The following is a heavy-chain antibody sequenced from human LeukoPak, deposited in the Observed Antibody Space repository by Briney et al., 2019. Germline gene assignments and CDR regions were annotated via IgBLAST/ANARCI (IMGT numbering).Heavy chain of an antibody. V-gene: IGHV3-21*01. J-gene: IGHJ4*02. D-gene: IGHD5-18*01. CDR3: AGLHSYGLTPFDY. Sequence: PGGSLRLSCAASGFTFSSYSMTWVRQAPGKGLEWVSSISSSSSYIYYADSVKGRFTISRDNAKNSLYLQMNSLRAEDTAVYYCAGLHSYGLTPFDYWGQGTLVTVSS. CDR1: GFTFSSYS. CDR2: ISSSSSYI.